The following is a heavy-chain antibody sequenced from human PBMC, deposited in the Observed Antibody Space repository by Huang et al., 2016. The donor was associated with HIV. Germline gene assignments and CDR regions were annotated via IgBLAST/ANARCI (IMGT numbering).Heavy chain of an antibody. Sequence: QLQLQESGPGLVKPSETLSLTCTVSGGSISSSRYYWGWIRQPPGKGLEWSGSIYQSEATNYNPSLKSRVTISVDTSRTQFSLKLSSVTAADTAVYYCAAHGRIVGIPAAPLRFDPWGQGTLVTVSS. J-gene: IGHJ5*02. D-gene: IGHD6-13*01. CDR2: IYQSEAT. CDR3: AAHGRIVGIPAAPLRFDP. CDR1: GGSISSSRYY. V-gene: IGHV4-39*01.